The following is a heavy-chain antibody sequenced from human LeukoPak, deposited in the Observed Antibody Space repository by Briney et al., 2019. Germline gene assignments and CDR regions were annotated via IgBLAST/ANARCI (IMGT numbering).Heavy chain of an antibody. J-gene: IGHJ4*02. D-gene: IGHD6-19*01. Sequence: ASVKVSCKASGYTFTSYDINWVRRATGQGLERMGWISAYNGNTNYAQKLQGRVTMTTDTSTSTAYMELRSLRSDDTAVYYCARDRRSSGWYTGFDYWGQGTLVTVSS. CDR2: ISAYNGNT. V-gene: IGHV1-18*01. CDR3: ARDRRSSGWYTGFDY. CDR1: GYTFTSYD.